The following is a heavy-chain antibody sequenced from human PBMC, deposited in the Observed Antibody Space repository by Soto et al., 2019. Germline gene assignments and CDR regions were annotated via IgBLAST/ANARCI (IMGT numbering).Heavy chain of an antibody. D-gene: IGHD3-22*01. CDR3: AKDQVYVGSSGYYGFDAFDI. CDR2: ISYDGSNK. J-gene: IGHJ3*02. CDR1: GFTFSSYG. Sequence: GGSLRLSCAASGFTFSSYGMHWVRQAPGKGLEWVAVISYDGSNKYYADSMKGRFTISRDNSKNTLYLQMNSLRAEDTAVYYCAKDQVYVGSSGYYGFDAFDIWGQGTMVTVSS. V-gene: IGHV3-30*18.